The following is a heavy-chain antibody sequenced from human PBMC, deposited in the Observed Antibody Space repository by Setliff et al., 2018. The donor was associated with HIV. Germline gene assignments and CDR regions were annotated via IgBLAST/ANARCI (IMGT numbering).Heavy chain of an antibody. J-gene: IGHJ5*02. Sequence: PGGSLRLSCAASGFTFSSYGMHWVRQAPGKGLEWVAVIWYDGSNKYYADSVKGRFTISRDNSKNTLYLQMNSLRAEDTAVYYCAKDPFHYYSSEENFFGPWGQGTLVTVSS. CDR1: GFTFSSYG. CDR3: AKDPFHYYSSEENFFGP. CDR2: IWYDGSNK. D-gene: IGHD3-10*01. V-gene: IGHV3-33*06.